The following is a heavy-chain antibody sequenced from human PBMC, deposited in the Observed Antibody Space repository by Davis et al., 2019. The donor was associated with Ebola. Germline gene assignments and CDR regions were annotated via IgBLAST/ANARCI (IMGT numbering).Heavy chain of an antibody. V-gene: IGHV3-53*01. CDR3: AIEGWYYGMDV. J-gene: IGHJ6*02. Sequence: GESLKISCAASGFTVSSNYMSWVRQAPGKGLEWVSVIYSGGSTYYADSVKGRFTISRDNSKNTLYLQMNSLRAEDTAVYYCAIEGWYYGMDVWGQGTTVTVSS. CDR1: GFTVSSNY. CDR2: IYSGGST.